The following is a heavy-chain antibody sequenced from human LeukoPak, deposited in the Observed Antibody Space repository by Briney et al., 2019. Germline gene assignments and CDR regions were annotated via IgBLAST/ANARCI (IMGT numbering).Heavy chain of an antibody. D-gene: IGHD2-15*01. J-gene: IGHJ3*02. CDR3: ASGYCSGFNCRDAFEI. CDR2: ISTSSSYI. V-gene: IGHV3-21*01. CDR1: RFTFSIYT. Sequence: GGSLRLSCAASRFTFSIYTMNWVRQAPGKGLEWVSSISTSSSYIYYADSVKGRFTISRDNAKNSLYLQMNSLRAEDTAVYYCASGYCSGFNCRDAFEIWGQGTMVTVSS.